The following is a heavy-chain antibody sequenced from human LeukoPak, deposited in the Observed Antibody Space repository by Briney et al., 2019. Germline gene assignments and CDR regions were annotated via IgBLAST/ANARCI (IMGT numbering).Heavy chain of an antibody. V-gene: IGHV4-59*12. Sequence: SETLSLTCTVSGGSISSYYWSWIRQPPGKGLEWIGYIYYSGSTNYNPSLKSRVTISVDTSKNQFSLRLSSMTAADTAVYYCARSRGYSYGLWGQGTLVTVSS. CDR3: ARSRGYSYGL. CDR1: GGSISSYY. J-gene: IGHJ4*02. D-gene: IGHD5-18*01. CDR2: IYYSGST.